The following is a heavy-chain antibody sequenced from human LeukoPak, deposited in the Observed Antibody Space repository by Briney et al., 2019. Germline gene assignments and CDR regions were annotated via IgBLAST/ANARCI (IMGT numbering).Heavy chain of an antibody. CDR2: ISGSGSST. J-gene: IGHJ4*02. CDR1: GFTFSSLT. D-gene: IGHD3-16*01. CDR3: AKDNSYGNFDY. V-gene: IGHV3-23*01. Sequence: GGSLRLSCAASGFTFSSLTMTWVRRVPGKGLEWVSGISGSGSSTYYADSVKGRFTISRDNSKNMLYLQMNSVRAEDTAVYYCAKDNSYGNFDYWGQGTLVTVSS.